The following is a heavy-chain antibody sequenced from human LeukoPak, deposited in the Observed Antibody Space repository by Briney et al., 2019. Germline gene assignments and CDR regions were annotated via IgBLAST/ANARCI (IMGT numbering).Heavy chain of an antibody. J-gene: IGHJ4*02. CDR3: AKFKSGGWYTYYFDY. CDR2: ISGSGGST. CDR1: GFTFSSYA. D-gene: IGHD6-19*01. Sequence: PGGSLRLSCAASGFTFSSYAMSWVRQAPGKGQEWVSAISGSGGSTYYADSVKGRFTISRDNSKNTLYLQMNSLRAEDTAVYYCAKFKSGGWYTYYFDYWGQGPLVTVS. V-gene: IGHV3-23*01.